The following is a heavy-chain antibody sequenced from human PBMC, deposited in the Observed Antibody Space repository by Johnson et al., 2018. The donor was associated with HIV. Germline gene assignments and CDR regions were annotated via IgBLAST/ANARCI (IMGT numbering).Heavy chain of an antibody. CDR2: IRYDGSNK. Sequence: VQLVESGGGVVQPGGSLRLSCAASGFTFSSYGMHWVRQAPGKGLEWVAFIRYDGSNKYYADSVKGRFTISRDNSKNTLYLQMNRLRAEDTAVYYCARLYCSSTSCYEGGGDAFDIWGQGTMVTVSS. D-gene: IGHD2-2*01. V-gene: IGHV3-30*02. CDR3: ARLYCSSTSCYEGGGDAFDI. J-gene: IGHJ3*02. CDR1: GFTFSSYG.